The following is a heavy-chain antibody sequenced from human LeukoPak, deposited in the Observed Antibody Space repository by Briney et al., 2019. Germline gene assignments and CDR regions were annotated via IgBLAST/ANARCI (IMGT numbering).Heavy chain of an antibody. V-gene: IGHV3-30*02. J-gene: IGHJ4*02. Sequence: QPGGSLRLSCAASGFTFSSYGMHWVRQAPGKGLEWVAFIRYDGSNKYYADSVKGRFTISRDNSKNTLYLQMNSLRAEDTAVYYCAKANYYGSGSYSTRLDYWGQGTLVTVSS. CDR2: IRYDGSNK. D-gene: IGHD3-10*01. CDR3: AKANYYGSGSYSTRLDY. CDR1: GFTFSSYG.